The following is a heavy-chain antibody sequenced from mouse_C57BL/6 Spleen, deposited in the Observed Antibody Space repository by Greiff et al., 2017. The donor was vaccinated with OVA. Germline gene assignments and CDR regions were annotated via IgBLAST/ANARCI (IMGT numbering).Heavy chain of an antibody. V-gene: IGHV1-72*01. CDR1: GYTFTSYW. Sequence: SCKASGYTFTSYWMHWVKQRPGRGLEWIGRIDPNSGGTKYNEKFKSKATLTVDKPSSTAYMQLSSLTSEDSAVYYCARRAYDSYYAMDYWGQGTSVTVSS. CDR2: IDPNSGGT. D-gene: IGHD2-12*01. J-gene: IGHJ4*01. CDR3: ARRAYDSYYAMDY.